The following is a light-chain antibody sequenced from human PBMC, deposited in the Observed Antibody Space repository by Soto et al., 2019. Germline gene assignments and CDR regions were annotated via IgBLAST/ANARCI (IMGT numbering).Light chain of an antibody. CDR1: SSDVGGYNY. CDR2: DVS. V-gene: IGLV2-14*01. Sequence: QSALTQPASVSGSPGQSITISCTGTSSDVGGYNYVSWYQQHPGKAPKLMIYDVSNRPSGVSNRCSGSKSGNTASLTLAGLQAEDESDYYCSSYTRSSTVVFGGGTKLTVL. CDR3: SSYTRSSTVV. J-gene: IGLJ2*01.